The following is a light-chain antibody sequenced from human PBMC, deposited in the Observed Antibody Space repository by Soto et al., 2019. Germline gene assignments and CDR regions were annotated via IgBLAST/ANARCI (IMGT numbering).Light chain of an antibody. CDR2: GAS. CDR1: QSVSAGH. Sequence: EIVLAQSPGTLSLSPGERATLSCRASQSVSAGHLAWYQQKPGQAPRLLIYGASSRATGIPDRFSRSGSGTDFTLTISRLEPEDFAVYFCQQYGSSPLTFGGGTKVDIK. V-gene: IGKV3-20*01. CDR3: QQYGSSPLT. J-gene: IGKJ4*01.